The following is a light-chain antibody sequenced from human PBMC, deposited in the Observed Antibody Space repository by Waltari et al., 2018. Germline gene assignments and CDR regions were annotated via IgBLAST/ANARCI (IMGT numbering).Light chain of an antibody. CDR1: QSVLYSANSRNY. Sequence: DIVMTQFPDSLAVSLGERATINCKSSQSVLYSANSRNYLSWYQLKPGQPPKVLIYWASPRASGFPDRFSGSGSGTDFTLTISSLRAEDVAVYYCQQYYDTPYSFGQGTKLEIK. CDR2: WAS. J-gene: IGKJ2*03. CDR3: QQYYDTPYS. V-gene: IGKV4-1*01.